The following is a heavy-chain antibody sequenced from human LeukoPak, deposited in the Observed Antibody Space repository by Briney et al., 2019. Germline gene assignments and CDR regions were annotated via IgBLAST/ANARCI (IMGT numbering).Heavy chain of an antibody. D-gene: IGHD5-12*01. J-gene: IGHJ4*02. CDR2: ISAYNGNT. CDR1: GYTFTSYG. CDR3: ASRVLGGYDEQ. Sequence: ASVRVSCKASGYTFTSYGIRWVRQAPGQGLEWMGWISAYNGNTNYAQKLQGRFTMTTDTSTSTAYMELRSLRSEDTAVYYCASRVLGGYDEQWGQGTLVTVSS. V-gene: IGHV1-18*01.